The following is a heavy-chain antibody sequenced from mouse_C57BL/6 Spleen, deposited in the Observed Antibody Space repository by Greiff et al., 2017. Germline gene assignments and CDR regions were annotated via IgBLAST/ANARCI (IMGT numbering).Heavy chain of an antibody. V-gene: IGHV3-6*01. CDR3: ARDGGGYYAMDY. CDR2: ISYDGSN. J-gene: IGHJ4*01. CDR1: GYSITSGYY. D-gene: IGHD1-1*02. Sequence: EVKLVESGPGLVKPSQSLSLTCSVTGYSITSGYYWNWIRQFPGNKLEWMGYISYDGSNNYNPSLKNRISITRDTSKNQFFLKLNSVTTEDTATYYCARDGGGYYAMDYWGQGTSVTVSS.